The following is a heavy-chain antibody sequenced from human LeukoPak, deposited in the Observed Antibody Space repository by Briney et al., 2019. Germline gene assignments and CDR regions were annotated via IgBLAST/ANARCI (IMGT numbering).Heavy chain of an antibody. CDR2: ISSSGSTI. CDR1: GLSFSSYE. CDR3: ARERGIVVVPAATINGFDP. D-gene: IGHD2-2*01. Sequence: GGSLRLSCAASGLSFSSYEMNWLRQAPGKGLEWVSYISSSGSTIYYADSVKGRFTISRDNAKNSLYLQMNSLRAEDTTVYYSARERGIVVVPAATINGFDPWGQGTLVTVSS. J-gene: IGHJ5*02. V-gene: IGHV3-48*03.